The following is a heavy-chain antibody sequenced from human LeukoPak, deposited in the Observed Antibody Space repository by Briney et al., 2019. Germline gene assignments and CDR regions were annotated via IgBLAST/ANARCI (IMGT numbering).Heavy chain of an antibody. D-gene: IGHD2-15*01. CDR3: AKVGAGYCSGGTCYCDY. Sequence: AGGSLRLSCAASGFTFSSYAMSWVRQAPGKGLEWVSAISGSGGSTYYADSVKDRFTISRDNSKNTLYLQVNSLRAEDTAVYYCAKVGAGYCSGGTCYCDYWGQGTLVTVSS. J-gene: IGHJ4*02. CDR1: GFTFSSYA. CDR2: ISGSGGST. V-gene: IGHV3-23*01.